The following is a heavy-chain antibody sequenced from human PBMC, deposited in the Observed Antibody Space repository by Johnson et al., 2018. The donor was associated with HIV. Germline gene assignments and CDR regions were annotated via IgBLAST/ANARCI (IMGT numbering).Heavy chain of an antibody. CDR2: IKSNTAGGTT. V-gene: IGHV3-15*01. CDR3: TTGSSGSNAFDI. D-gene: IGHD3-22*01. CDR1: GFTFSNAW. Sequence: EPLVESGVGLVKPGGSLRLSCAASGFTFSNAWLSWVRQAPGKGLAWVGRIKSNTAGGTTDYASPLKGRFTISRDDSKNTLYLQMNSLKTEDTAVYYCTTGSSGSNAFDIWGQGTMVTVSS. J-gene: IGHJ3*02.